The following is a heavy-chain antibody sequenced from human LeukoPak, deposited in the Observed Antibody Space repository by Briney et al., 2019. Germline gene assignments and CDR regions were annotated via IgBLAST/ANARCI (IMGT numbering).Heavy chain of an antibody. Sequence: GASVKVSCKASGYTFSDNYMHWVRQAPGQGLEWMGWIDPKSGGTYYAQHLQGRVTMTRDTSISTAYMELSRLRSDDTAVYYCARLGGYNDVEFGDYWGQGTLVTVSS. J-gene: IGHJ4*02. CDR1: GYTFSDNY. CDR2: IDPKSGGT. CDR3: ARLGGYNDVEFGDY. D-gene: IGHD5-24*01. V-gene: IGHV1-2*02.